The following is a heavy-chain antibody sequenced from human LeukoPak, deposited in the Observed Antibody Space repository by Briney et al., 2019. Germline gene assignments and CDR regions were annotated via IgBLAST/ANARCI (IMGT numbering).Heavy chain of an antibody. V-gene: IGHV3-11*04. CDR3: ARALADNRGYYLGFDY. J-gene: IGHJ4*02. CDR1: GFTVSSNY. D-gene: IGHD3-22*01. Sequence: GGSLRLSCAASGFTVSSNYMSWVRQAPGKGLEWISYITNNHGAMFYADSLEGRFTIFRDNAKKSLYLQMNSLRPDDTAVYYCARALADNRGYYLGFDYWGQGTLVTVSS. CDR2: ITNNHGAM.